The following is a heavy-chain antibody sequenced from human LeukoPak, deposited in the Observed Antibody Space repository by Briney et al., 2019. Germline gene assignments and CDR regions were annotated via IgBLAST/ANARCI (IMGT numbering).Heavy chain of an antibody. CDR2: IYTSGST. CDR3: ARALSAAGLHKYNWFDP. Sequence: SETLSLTCTVSGGSISSYYWSWLRQPAGKGLEWIGRIYTSGSTNYNPSLKSRVTMSVDTSKNQFSLKLSSVTAADTAVYYCARALSAAGLHKYNWFDPWGQGTLVTVSS. CDR1: GGSISSYY. J-gene: IGHJ5*02. V-gene: IGHV4-4*07. D-gene: IGHD6-13*01.